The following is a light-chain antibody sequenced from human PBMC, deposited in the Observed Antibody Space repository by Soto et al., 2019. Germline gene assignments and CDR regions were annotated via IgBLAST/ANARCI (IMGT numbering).Light chain of an antibody. Sequence: EVVMTQSPATLSVSPGERATLSCRASQSVSSNLAWYQQKPGQAPRLLIFGASARATGIPARFSGSGSGTEFTLTISSLQSEDFAVYYCQQYIDLPVLTFGGGTKVEIK. J-gene: IGKJ4*01. CDR2: GAS. CDR1: QSVSSN. CDR3: QQYIDLPVLT. V-gene: IGKV3-15*01.